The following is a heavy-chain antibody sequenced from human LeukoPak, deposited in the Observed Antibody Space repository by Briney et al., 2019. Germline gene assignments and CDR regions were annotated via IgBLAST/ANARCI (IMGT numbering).Heavy chain of an antibody. D-gene: IGHD1-14*01. V-gene: IGHV4-30-4*08. J-gene: IGHJ3*02. CDR3: ANRDGNHDDAFDI. CDR1: GGSISSGGYY. CDR2: IYYSGST. Sequence: PSETLSLTCTVSGGSISSGGYYWSWIRQHPGKGLEWIGYIYYSGSTYYNPSHKSRVTMSVDTSKNQFSLKLSSVTAADTAVYYCANRDGNHDDAFDIWGQGTMVTVSS.